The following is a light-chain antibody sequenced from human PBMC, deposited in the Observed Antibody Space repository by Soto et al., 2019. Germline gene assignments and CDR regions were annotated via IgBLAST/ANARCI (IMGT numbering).Light chain of an antibody. CDR2: GAS. V-gene: IGKV3D-20*02. J-gene: IGKJ1*01. CDR1: KSVSSSY. CDR3: QQRSNWPRT. Sequence: IVLTQSPGTLSLSPGERATLSCRASKSVSSSYLAWYQQRPGQAPRLLIYGASSRATGIPARFSGSGSGTEFTLTTSSLQSEDFAVYYCQQRSNWPRTFGQGTKVDIK.